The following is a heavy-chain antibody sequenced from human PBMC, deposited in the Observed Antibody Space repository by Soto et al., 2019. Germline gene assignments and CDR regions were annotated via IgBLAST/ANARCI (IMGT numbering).Heavy chain of an antibody. Sequence: AGSLRLSCAASGVTFSSYGMRWFRRAPGKGLEWVAVISYDASNKYYADSVKGRFTISRDNSKNTLYLQMNSLRAEDTAVYYCAKDFLAAAGTSDSCFPPCGQGTLVTVSS. V-gene: IGHV3-30*18. CDR1: GVTFSSYG. CDR3: AKDFLAAAGTSDSCFPP. CDR2: ISYDASNK. D-gene: IGHD6-13*01. J-gene: IGHJ5*02.